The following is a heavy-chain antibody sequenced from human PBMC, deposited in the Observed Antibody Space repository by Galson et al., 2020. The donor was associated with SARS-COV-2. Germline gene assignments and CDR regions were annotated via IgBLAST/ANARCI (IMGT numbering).Heavy chain of an antibody. CDR3: ARVGGMATTPANYYYYGLDV. D-gene: IGHD2-15*01. V-gene: IGHV3-21*01. J-gene: IGHJ6*02. Sequence: GGSLRLSCAAPGFPFSSYSMNWVRQAPGKGLEWVSSISAGSTYIYYADSVKGRFTISRDNAKNSLYLQMNSLRAGDTAVYYCARVGGMATTPANYYYYGLDVWGPGTTVTVSS. CDR2: ISAGSTYI. CDR1: GFPFSSYS.